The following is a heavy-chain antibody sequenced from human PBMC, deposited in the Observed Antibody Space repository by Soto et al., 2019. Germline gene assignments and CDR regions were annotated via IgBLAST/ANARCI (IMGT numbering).Heavy chain of an antibody. CDR3: ATQHPLDSSGWYN. D-gene: IGHD6-19*01. CDR2: IYPGDSET. J-gene: IGHJ4*02. Sequence: PGESLKISCKASGYSFTNFWLGWVRQVPGKGLEWLGIIYPGDSETRYSPSFQGQVTISADRSIGTAYLQWSSLKASDTAIYYCATQHPLDSSGWYNWGQGTLVTVSS. CDR1: GYSFTNFW. V-gene: IGHV5-51*01.